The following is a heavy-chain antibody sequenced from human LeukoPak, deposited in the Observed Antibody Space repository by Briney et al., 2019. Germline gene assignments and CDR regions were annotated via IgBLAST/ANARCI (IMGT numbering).Heavy chain of an antibody. CDR1: GFIFSSCN. CDR3: ARGYSSGLFAGGYFDC. V-gene: IGHV3-21*01. CDR2: ITSSSTYI. D-gene: IGHD2-15*01. J-gene: IGHJ4*02. Sequence: PGGSLRLSCAASGFIFSSCNMNWVRQAPGKGLEWGSSITSSSTYIYYADSVKGRFTISRDNAKSSLYLQMNSLRAEDTAVYYCARGYSSGLFAGGYFDCWGQGSLVTVSS.